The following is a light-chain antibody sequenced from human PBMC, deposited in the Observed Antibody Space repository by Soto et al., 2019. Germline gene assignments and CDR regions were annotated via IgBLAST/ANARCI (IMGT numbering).Light chain of an antibody. CDR2: GAS. J-gene: IGKJ2*01. CDR3: QQYNNWPQKYT. Sequence: EIVMTQSPATLSVSPGERATLSCRASQSVSSNLAWYQQKPGQAPRLLIYGASTRATGIPARFSGSGSGTEFTLTISSLQSEDFAFYYCQQYNNWPQKYTFGQGTKLEIK. CDR1: QSVSSN. V-gene: IGKV3-15*01.